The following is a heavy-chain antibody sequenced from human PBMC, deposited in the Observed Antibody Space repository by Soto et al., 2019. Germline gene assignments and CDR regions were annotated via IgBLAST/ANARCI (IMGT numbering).Heavy chain of an antibody. CDR3: VRGYGDSYYSYGLDV. J-gene: IGHJ6*02. D-gene: IGHD4-17*01. CDR1: GGSISSYH. Sequence: LSLTCTVSGGSISSYHWTWIRQSPGKGLEWVGYIDFSGTTHFNPSLKGRVAMSVDMSKIQFSLKVTAVTAADTAVYYCVRGYGDSYYSYGLDVWGQGTTVTVSS. CDR2: IDFSGTT. V-gene: IGHV4-59*01.